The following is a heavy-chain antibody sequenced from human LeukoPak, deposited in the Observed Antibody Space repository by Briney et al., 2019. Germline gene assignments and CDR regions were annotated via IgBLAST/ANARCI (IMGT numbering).Heavy chain of an antibody. CDR3: ARGSYDDTNGYYYDWFDP. Sequence: ASVKVSCKASGYTFTSHFMHWVRQAPGQGLEWMGIINPRGGSTSYTQKFQGRVTMTRDTSISTAYMELTRLRSDDTAVYYCARGSYDDTNGYYYDWFDPWGQGTLVTVSS. V-gene: IGHV1-46*01. CDR1: GYTFTSHF. J-gene: IGHJ5*02. D-gene: IGHD3-22*01. CDR2: INPRGGST.